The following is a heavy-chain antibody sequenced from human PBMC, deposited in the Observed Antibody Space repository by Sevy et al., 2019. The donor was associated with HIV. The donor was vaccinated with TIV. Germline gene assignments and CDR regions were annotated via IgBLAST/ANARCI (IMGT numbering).Heavy chain of an antibody. D-gene: IGHD6-19*01. J-gene: IGHJ4*02. CDR1: GFTFSSYA. V-gene: IGHV3-23*01. CDR2: ISGSGGST. Sequence: GGSLGLSCAASGFTFSSYAMSWVRQAPGKGLEWGSAISGSGGSTYYADSVKGLFTISRDNSKNTLYLQMNSLRAEDTAVYYCAKEVRAVAGIFDYWGQGTLVTVSS. CDR3: AKEVRAVAGIFDY.